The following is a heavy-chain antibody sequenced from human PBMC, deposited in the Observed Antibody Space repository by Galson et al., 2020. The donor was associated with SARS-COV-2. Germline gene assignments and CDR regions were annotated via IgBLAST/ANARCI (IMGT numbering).Heavy chain of an antibody. CDR3: ARGVVVGKQQVLSCLGRWFDP. Sequence: ASETLSLTCTVSGGSISSGGYYWSWIRQHPGKGLEWIGYTYYSGTTYYNPSLKSRGTISVDTSKNQFSLNLSSVTAADTAVYFCARGVVVGKQQVLSCLGRWFDPWGHGTLVTVSS. V-gene: IGHV4-31*03. J-gene: IGHJ5*02. D-gene: IGHD6-13*01. CDR2: TYYSGTT. CDR1: GGSISSGGYY.